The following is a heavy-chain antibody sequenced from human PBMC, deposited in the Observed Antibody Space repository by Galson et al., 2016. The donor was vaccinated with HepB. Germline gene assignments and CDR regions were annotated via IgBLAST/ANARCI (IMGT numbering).Heavy chain of an antibody. CDR1: GFTFSNCA. CDR2: IWYDGSNK. Sequence: SLRLSCAASGFTFSNCAMHWVRQAPGKGLEWVAGIWYDGSNKYYADSVKGRFTISRDNSKNTLYLQMNSLRVEDTAVYNCARDQRIHLWSPSSPDYWGQGTLVTVST. CDR3: ARDQRIHLWSPSSPDY. D-gene: IGHD5-18*01. V-gene: IGHV3-33*01. J-gene: IGHJ4*02.